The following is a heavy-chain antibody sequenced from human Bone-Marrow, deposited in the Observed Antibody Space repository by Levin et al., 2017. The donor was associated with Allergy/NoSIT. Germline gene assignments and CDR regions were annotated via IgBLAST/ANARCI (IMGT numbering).Heavy chain of an antibody. CDR3: VMTTTPYYFDY. CDR1: GGSISSSSYY. J-gene: IGHJ4*02. V-gene: IGHV4-39*01. CDR2: IYYSGST. Sequence: GSLRLSCTVSGGSISSSSYYWGWIRQPPGKGLEWIGSIYYSGSTYYNPSLKSRVTISVDTSKNQFSLKLSSVTAADTAVYYCVMTTTPYYFDYWGQGTLVTVSS. D-gene: IGHD4-17*01.